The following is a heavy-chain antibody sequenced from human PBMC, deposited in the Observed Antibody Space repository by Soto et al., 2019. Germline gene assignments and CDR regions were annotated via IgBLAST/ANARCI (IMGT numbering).Heavy chain of an antibody. CDR3: AKLAAPEGYYYYYYMDV. J-gene: IGHJ6*03. V-gene: IGHV3-9*01. CDR2: ISWNSGSI. Sequence: GGSLRLSCAASGFTFDDYAMHWVRQAPGKGLEWVSGISWNSGSIGYADSVKGRFTISRDNAKNSLYLQMNSLRAEDTALYYCAKLAAPEGYYYYYYMDVWGKGTTVTVSS. CDR1: GFTFDDYA. D-gene: IGHD3-3*02.